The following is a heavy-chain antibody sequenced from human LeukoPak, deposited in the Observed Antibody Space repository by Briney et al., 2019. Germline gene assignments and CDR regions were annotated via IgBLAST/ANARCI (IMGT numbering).Heavy chain of an antibody. CDR1: GFTFSSYA. Sequence: GGSLRLSCAASGFTFSSYAMSWVRQAPGKGLEWVSAISGSGGSTYYADSVKGRFTISRDNSKNTLYLQMNSLRAEDTAVYYCAKGPSVYCSGGSCYSRYFQHWGQGTLVTVSS. CDR2: ISGSGGST. D-gene: IGHD2-15*01. CDR3: AKGPSVYCSGGSCYSRYFQH. J-gene: IGHJ1*01. V-gene: IGHV3-23*01.